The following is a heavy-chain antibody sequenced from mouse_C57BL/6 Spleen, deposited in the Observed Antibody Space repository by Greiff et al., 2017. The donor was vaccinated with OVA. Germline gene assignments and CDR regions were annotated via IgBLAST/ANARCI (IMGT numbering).Heavy chain of an antibody. CDR3: AREDYGSSYVPFAY. CDR2: INPNNGGT. CDR1: GYTFTDYN. J-gene: IGHJ3*01. D-gene: IGHD1-1*01. Sequence: EVQLQQSGPELVKPGASVKMSCKASGYTFTDYNMHWVKQSHGKSLEWIGYINPNNGGTSYNQKFKGKATLTVNKSSSTAYMELRSLTSEDSAVYYCAREDYGSSYVPFAYWGQGTLVTVSA. V-gene: IGHV1-22*01.